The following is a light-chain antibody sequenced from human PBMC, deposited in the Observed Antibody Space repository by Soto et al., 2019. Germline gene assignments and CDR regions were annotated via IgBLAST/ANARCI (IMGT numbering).Light chain of an antibody. CDR3: SSYTSSSTLDV. Sequence: QSALNQPASVSGSPGQSVTISCTGTSSDVGGYNYVSWYQQHPGKAPKLMIYDVSNRPSGVSNRFSGSKSGNTASLTISGLQAEDEADYYCSSYTSSSTLDVFGTGTKATVL. J-gene: IGLJ1*01. CDR2: DVS. V-gene: IGLV2-14*01. CDR1: SSDVGGYNY.